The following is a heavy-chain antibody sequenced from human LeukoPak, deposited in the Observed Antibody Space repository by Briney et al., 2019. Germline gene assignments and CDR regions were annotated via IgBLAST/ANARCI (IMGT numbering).Heavy chain of an antibody. CDR1: GGSISSYY. Sequence: PSETLSLTCTVSGGSISSYYWSWIRQPPGKGLEWIGYIYYSGSTNYNPSLKSRVTISVDTSKNQFSLKLSSVTAADTAIYYCARHYIAAGGGDAFDIWGQGTMVIVSS. CDR2: IYYSGST. D-gene: IGHD6-13*01. CDR3: ARHYIAAGGGDAFDI. J-gene: IGHJ3*02. V-gene: IGHV4-59*08.